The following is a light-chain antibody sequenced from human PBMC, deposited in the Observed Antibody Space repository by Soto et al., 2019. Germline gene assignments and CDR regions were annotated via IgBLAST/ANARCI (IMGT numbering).Light chain of an antibody. CDR2: EVN. Sequence: QSALTQPPSASGSPGQSVTISCTGTSSDVGTSKYDSWYRQHPGKAPKLLIYEVNKRPSGVPDRFSGSKSGSTASLTVSGLQAEDEADYYCSSSAGTKNMVFGGVTKLTVL. CDR3: SSSAGTKNMV. CDR1: SSDVGTSKY. V-gene: IGLV2-8*01. J-gene: IGLJ2*01.